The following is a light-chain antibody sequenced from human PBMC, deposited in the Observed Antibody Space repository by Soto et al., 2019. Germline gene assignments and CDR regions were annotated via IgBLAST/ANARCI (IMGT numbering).Light chain of an antibody. V-gene: IGKV3-15*01. CDR1: QSVSSN. CDR2: GAS. J-gene: IGKJ2*01. CDR3: QQYNYWYT. Sequence: EIVLTQSPATLSLSPGERATLSCRASQSVSSNLAWYQQKRGQAPRLLIYGASTRATGIPARFSGSGSGTEFTLTISSLQSEDFGVFYCQQYNYWYTFGQGTKLEIK.